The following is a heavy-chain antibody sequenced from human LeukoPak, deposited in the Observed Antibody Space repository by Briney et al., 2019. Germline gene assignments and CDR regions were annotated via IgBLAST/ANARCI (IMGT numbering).Heavy chain of an antibody. D-gene: IGHD2-15*01. Sequence: GESLRLSCAASGFTFDDYAMHWVRQAPGKGLEWVSGISWNSGSIGYADSVKGRFTISRDNAKNSLYLQMNSLRAEDTALYYCAKLGYCSGGSCYSTATRSDYWGQGTLVTVSS. CDR3: AKLGYCSGGSCYSTATRSDY. CDR1: GFTFDDYA. V-gene: IGHV3-9*01. J-gene: IGHJ4*02. CDR2: ISWNSGSI.